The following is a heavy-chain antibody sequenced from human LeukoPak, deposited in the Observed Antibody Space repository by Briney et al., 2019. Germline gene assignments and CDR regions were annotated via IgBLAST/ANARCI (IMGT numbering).Heavy chain of an antibody. J-gene: IGHJ4*02. CDR1: GFTFSSYG. CDR3: ARDPGAATAISYYFDY. Sequence: PGGSLRLSCAASGFTFSSYGMHWVRQAPGKGLEWVAVISYDGSNKYYADSVKGRFTISRDNSKNTLYLQMNSLRAEDTAVYYCARDPGAATAISYYFDYWGQGTLVTVS. D-gene: IGHD2-2*02. V-gene: IGHV3-30*03. CDR2: ISYDGSNK.